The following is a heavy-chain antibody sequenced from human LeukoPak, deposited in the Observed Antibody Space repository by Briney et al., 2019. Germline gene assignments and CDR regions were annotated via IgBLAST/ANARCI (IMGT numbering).Heavy chain of an antibody. Sequence: SETLSLTCAVYGGSFSGYYWNWIRQPPGKGLEWIGEINHSGSSNYNPSLKSRITISVDTSKNQFSLDLSSVTAADTAVYYCARASIVGAKRTRSGAFDLWGRGTMVTVSS. CDR3: ARASIVGAKRTRSGAFDL. CDR1: GGSFSGYY. V-gene: IGHV4-34*01. J-gene: IGHJ3*01. CDR2: INHSGSS. D-gene: IGHD1-26*01.